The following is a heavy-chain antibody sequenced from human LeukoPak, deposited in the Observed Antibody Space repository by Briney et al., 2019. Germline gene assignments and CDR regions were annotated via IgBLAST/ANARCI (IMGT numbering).Heavy chain of an antibody. CDR2: IYYSGST. CDR3: ARDRGYSYGYDS. Sequence: PSETLSLTCTVSGGSLSSYYWSWIRQPPGKGLEWIGYIYYSGSTNYNPSLKSRVTISVDTSKNQFSLKLSSVTAADTAVYYCARDRGYSYGYDSWGQGTLVTVSS. J-gene: IGHJ5*02. D-gene: IGHD5-18*01. V-gene: IGHV4-59*01. CDR1: GGSLSSYY.